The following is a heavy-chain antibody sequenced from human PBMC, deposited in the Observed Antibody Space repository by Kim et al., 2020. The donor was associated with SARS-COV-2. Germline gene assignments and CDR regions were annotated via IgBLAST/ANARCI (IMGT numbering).Heavy chain of an antibody. CDR3: AGRPHGDHPYFDF. J-gene: IGHJ4*02. D-gene: IGHD4-17*01. V-gene: IGHV3-53*01. Sequence: GGSLRLSCAASGFTVSGQYMSWVRQAPGKGLDWVSLIYSDGSTSYADSVTGRFIISRDDSRNTLYLQMNSLRVDDTAVYFCAGRPHGDHPYFDFWGQGTLVTVSS. CDR1: GFTVSGQY. CDR2: IYSDGST.